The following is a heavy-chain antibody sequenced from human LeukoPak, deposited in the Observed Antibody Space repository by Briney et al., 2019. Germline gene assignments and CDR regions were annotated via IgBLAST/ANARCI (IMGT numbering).Heavy chain of an antibody. J-gene: IGHJ4*02. D-gene: IGHD3-10*01. CDR3: AGEAGSGSFVLDY. CDR2: SIPIFGTA. V-gene: IGHV1-69*05. Sequence: ASVKVSCKASGGTFSSYAISWVRQAPGQGLEWMGGSIPIFGTANYAQKFQGRVTITTDESTSTAYMELSSLRSEDTAVYYCAGEAGSGSFVLDYWGQGTLVTVSS. CDR1: GGTFSSYA.